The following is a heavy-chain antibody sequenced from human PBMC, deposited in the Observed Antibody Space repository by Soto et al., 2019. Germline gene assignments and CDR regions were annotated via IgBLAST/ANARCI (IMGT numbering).Heavy chain of an antibody. D-gene: IGHD6-19*01. CDR3: AKGGQQGLVTSDFNY. CDR1: GFTFSDYA. V-gene: IGHV3-30*18. CDR2: VSHDGRNT. J-gene: IGHJ4*02. Sequence: VQLVESGGGVVQPGRSLRLSCAASGFTFSDYAMHWVRQAPGKGLEWVAVVSHDGRNTHYADSVKGRFTISRDSSKNXVXLXXXSLRADDTAVYYCAKGGQQGLVTSDFNYWGQGALVTVSS.